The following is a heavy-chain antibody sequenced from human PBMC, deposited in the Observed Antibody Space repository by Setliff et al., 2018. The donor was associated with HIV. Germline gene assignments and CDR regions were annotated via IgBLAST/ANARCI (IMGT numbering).Heavy chain of an antibody. D-gene: IGHD3-22*01. V-gene: IGHV4-4*02. Sequence: PSETLSLTCAVSGGSISSSNWWSWVRQPPGKGLEWIGEIYHGGSTNYSPSLKSRVTISVDKSKNQFSLKLAPVTAADTAVYYCASGEPYYYDSTGYSGNYFDYWGQGTLVTVSS. CDR3: ASGEPYYYDSTGYSGNYFDY. J-gene: IGHJ4*02. CDR2: IYHGGST. CDR1: GGSISSSNW.